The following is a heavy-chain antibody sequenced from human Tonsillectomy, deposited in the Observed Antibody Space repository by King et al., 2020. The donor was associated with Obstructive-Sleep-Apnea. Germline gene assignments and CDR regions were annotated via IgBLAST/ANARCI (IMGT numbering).Heavy chain of an antibody. CDR1: GFTFSTYG. J-gene: IGHJ6*02. Sequence: VQLVESGGGVVQTGRSLRLSCAASGFTFSTYGMHWVRQAPGKGLEGGAVISYDGSNKYYADSVKGRFTISRDNSKNTLFTQINNLRAEDTAVYFCARDLLAAAYFYYGMDVWGQGTTVTVSS. CDR2: ISYDGSNK. V-gene: IGHV3-30*03. CDR3: ARDLLAAAYFYYGMDV. D-gene: IGHD6-13*01.